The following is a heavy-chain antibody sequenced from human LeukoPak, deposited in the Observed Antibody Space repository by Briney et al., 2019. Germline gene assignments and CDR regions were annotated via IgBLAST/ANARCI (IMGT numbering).Heavy chain of an antibody. Sequence: SETLSLTCTVSGGSISSYYWSWIRQPPGKGLEWIGYIYTSGSTNYNPSLKSRVTISVDTSKNQFSLKLSSVTAADTAVYYCARHEEGAFDIWGQGTMVTVSS. J-gene: IGHJ3*02. CDR3: ARHEEGAFDI. V-gene: IGHV4-4*09. CDR2: IYTSGST. CDR1: GGSISSYY.